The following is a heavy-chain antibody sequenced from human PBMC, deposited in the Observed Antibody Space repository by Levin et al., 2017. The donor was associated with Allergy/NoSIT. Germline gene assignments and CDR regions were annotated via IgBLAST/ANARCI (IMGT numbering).Heavy chain of an antibody. Sequence: HPGGSLRLSCAASGFLLSSYGMHWVRQAPGKGLEWVALISYDGVNVFYADSVKGRFTISRYNYNSTLWLQMHNLRPEDTAVYYCAKDDRSVTTPRYPSYFDSWGRGTLVTVSS. D-gene: IGHD1-1*01. CDR2: ISYDGVNV. J-gene: IGHJ4*02. V-gene: IGHV3-30*18. CDR1: GFLLSSYG. CDR3: AKDDRSVTTPRYPSYFDS.